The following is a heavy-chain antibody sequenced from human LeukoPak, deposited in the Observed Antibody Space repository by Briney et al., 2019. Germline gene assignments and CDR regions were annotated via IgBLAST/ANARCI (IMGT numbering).Heavy chain of an antibody. CDR2: INHSGST. Sequence: SETLSLTCTVSGGSISSYYWSWIRQPPGKGLEWIGEINHSGSTNYNPSLKSRVTISVDTSKNQFSLKLSSVTAADTAVYYCARGSRGRVYGSGSYPRKTYYYYMDVWGKGTTVTVSS. D-gene: IGHD3-10*01. CDR1: GGSISSYY. CDR3: ARGSRGRVYGSGSYPRKTYYYYMDV. J-gene: IGHJ6*03. V-gene: IGHV4-34*01.